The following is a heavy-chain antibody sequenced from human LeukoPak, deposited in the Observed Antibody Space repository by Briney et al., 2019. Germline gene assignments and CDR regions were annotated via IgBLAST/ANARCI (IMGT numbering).Heavy chain of an antibody. Sequence: GGSLRLSCAASGFTFSSYGIHWVRQAPGKGLEWVAFMHYDGSNKYYADSVKGRFTISRDNSKNTLYLQMNSLRAEDTAVYYCAKDSGVVNHYYYYYMDVWGKGTTVTISS. CDR1: GFTFSSYG. CDR2: MHYDGSNK. CDR3: AKDSGVVNHYYYYYMDV. J-gene: IGHJ6*03. V-gene: IGHV3-30*02. D-gene: IGHD2-21*01.